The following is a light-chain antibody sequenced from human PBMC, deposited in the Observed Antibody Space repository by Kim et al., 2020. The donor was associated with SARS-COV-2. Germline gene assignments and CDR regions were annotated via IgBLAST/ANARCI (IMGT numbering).Light chain of an antibody. CDR3: QQYYSGPPYT. J-gene: IGKJ2*01. V-gene: IGKV4-1*01. CDR1: QSVLHRSNSNNS. Sequence: DIVMTQSPDSLAVSLGERATINCKSSQSVLHRSNSNNSLAWYQQKPGQPPKLLIYWASTRESGVPDRFSGSGSGTDFTLTISSLQAEDVALYNCQQYYSGPPYTFGQGTKLEI. CDR2: WAS.